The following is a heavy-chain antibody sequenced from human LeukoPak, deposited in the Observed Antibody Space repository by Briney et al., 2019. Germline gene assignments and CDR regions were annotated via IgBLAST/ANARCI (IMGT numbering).Heavy chain of an antibody. Sequence: ASVKVSCKASGYTFTSYGISWVRQAPGQGLEWMGWISAYNGNTNYAQKLQGRVTMTTDTSTSTAYMELRSLRSDDTAVYYCARETAGIAVAGYLDYWGQGTLVTVSS. CDR2: ISAYNGNT. CDR1: GYTFTSYG. J-gene: IGHJ4*02. V-gene: IGHV1-18*01. D-gene: IGHD6-19*01. CDR3: ARETAGIAVAGYLDY.